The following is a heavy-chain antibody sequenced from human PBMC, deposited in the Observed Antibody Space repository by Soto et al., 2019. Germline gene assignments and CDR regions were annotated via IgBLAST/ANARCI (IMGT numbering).Heavy chain of an antibody. CDR1: GYTFTSNG. V-gene: IGHV1-18*01. Sequence: ASGKVSCKASGYTFTSNGISWVRQSPGQGLKWMGWISAYNGNTNYAQKLQGRVTMTTDTSTSTAYMELRSLRSDDTAVYYCARLEGGYSGYDSILLNHRPPRCMDVCGTGTIGTVS. CDR2: ISAYNGNT. CDR3: ARLEGGYSGYDSILLNHRPPRCMDV. J-gene: IGHJ6*04. D-gene: IGHD5-12*01.